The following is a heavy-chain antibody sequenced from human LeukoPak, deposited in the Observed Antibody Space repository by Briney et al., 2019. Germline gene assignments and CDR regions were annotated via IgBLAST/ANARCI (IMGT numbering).Heavy chain of an antibody. CDR1: GYTFTGHY. CDR3: ARTLYIAAAPGGFDY. Sequence: EASVKVSCKASGYTFTGHYMHWVRQAPGQGLEWMGWINPKNAGTNYAQKFQGRVTVTRDTSTGTVYMELSRLRSDDTAVYYCARTLYIAAAPGGFDYWGQGTLVTVSS. V-gene: IGHV1-2*02. D-gene: IGHD6-13*01. J-gene: IGHJ4*02. CDR2: INPKNAGT.